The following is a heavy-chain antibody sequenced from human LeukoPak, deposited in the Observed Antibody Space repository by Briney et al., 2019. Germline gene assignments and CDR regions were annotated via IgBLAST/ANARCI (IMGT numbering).Heavy chain of an antibody. V-gene: IGHV3-74*01. J-gene: IGHJ4*02. CDR1: GFTFSSYW. CDR2: INSDGSST. CDR3: ASMITFGGVIVAP. D-gene: IGHD3-16*02. Sequence: GGSLRLSCAASGFTFSSYWMHWVRQAPGKGLVWVSRINSDGSSTSYADSVKGRFTISRDNAKNTLYLQMNSPRAEDTAVYYCASMITFGGVIVAPGGQGTLVTVSS.